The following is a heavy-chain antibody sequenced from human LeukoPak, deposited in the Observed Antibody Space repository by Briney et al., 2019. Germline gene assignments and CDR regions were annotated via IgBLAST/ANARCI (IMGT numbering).Heavy chain of an antibody. CDR2: ISYDGSNK. D-gene: IGHD3-10*01. CDR3: ARISGTAPRY. J-gene: IGHJ4*02. V-gene: IGHV3-30-3*01. Sequence: PGGSLRLSCAASGFTFSSYAMHWVRQAPGKGLEWVAVISYDGSNKYYADSVKGRFTISRDNAKRSLYLQMNSLRGEDTGVYYCARISGTAPRYWGQGALVTVSS. CDR1: GFTFSSYA.